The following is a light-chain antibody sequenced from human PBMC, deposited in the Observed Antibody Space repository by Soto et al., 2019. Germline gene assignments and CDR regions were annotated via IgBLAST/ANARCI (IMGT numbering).Light chain of an antibody. CDR2: EVS. CDR3: CSYAGSSTS. V-gene: IGLV2-23*02. CDR1: SSDVGSYNL. Sequence: QSALTQPASVSGSPGQSITISCTGTSSDVGSYNLVSWYQQHPGKAPKLMIYEVSKRSSGFSNRFSGSKSGNTASLTISGLQAEDEADYYCCSYAGSSTSFGTGTKVTDL. J-gene: IGLJ1*01.